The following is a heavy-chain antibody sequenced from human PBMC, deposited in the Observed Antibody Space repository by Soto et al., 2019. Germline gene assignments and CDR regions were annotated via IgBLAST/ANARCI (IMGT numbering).Heavy chain of an antibody. CDR3: ASNSGSGYRAFDS. CDR1: GDTFNFYS. V-gene: IGHV1-69*02. CDR2: VNPILSMS. D-gene: IGHD3-10*01. Sequence: QVQLVQSGAEVKSAGSSVKVSCKASGDTFNFYSINWVRQAPGLGLEWVGRVNPILSMSNYAQRFQGRVTRTADQSTCTAYMELRSLRSEDTASYYCASNSGSGYRAFDSWGQGALVTVSS. J-gene: IGHJ4*02.